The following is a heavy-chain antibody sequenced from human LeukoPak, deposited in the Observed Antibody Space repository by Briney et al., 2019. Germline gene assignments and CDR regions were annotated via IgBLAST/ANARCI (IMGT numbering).Heavy chain of an antibody. J-gene: IGHJ3*01. CDR3: ARITDRTIFGEIMHGFDV. V-gene: IGHV4-39*01. CDR2: IYYSGST. Sequence: SETLSLTCSVSGGSISSTNYHWGWIRQPPGKGLEWIGSIYYSGSTYYNLSLKSRVTISVDTSKNQFSLKLSSVTAADTAVYYCARITDRTIFGEIMHGFDVWGQGTPVTVSS. CDR1: GGSISSTNYH. D-gene: IGHD3-3*01.